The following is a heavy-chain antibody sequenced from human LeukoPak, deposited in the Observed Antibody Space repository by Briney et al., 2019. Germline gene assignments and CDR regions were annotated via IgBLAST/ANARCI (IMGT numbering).Heavy chain of an antibody. J-gene: IGHJ6*02. Sequence: PSQTLSLTCTVSGGSIRSGNYYWSWIRQPAGKGLEWIGRIYTSGSTNYNPSLKSRITISVDTSKNQFSLVLSSVTAADTAVYYCATTRDYYGMDVWGQGTTVTVSS. CDR2: IYTSGST. V-gene: IGHV4-61*02. CDR3: ATTRDYYGMDV. CDR1: GGSIRSGNYY. D-gene: IGHD2-21*01.